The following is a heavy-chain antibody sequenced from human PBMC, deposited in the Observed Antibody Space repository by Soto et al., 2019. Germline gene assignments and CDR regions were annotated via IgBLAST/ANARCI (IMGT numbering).Heavy chain of an antibody. D-gene: IGHD3-22*01. Sequence: GGLRQAPGQGLEWMGWISAYNGNTNYAQSLQGRVTVTTDTSTSTAYMELRSLRSDDTSVYYRARSDSSCQSLHYWCQGTPV. V-gene: IGHV1-18*01. J-gene: IGHJ4*02. CDR3: ARSDSSCQSLHY. CDR2: ISAYNGNT.